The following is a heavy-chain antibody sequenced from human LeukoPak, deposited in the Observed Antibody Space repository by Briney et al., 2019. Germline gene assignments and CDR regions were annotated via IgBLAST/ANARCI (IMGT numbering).Heavy chain of an antibody. CDR3: AREGDTMIVVAQRDAFDI. CDR1: GFTFSSYW. D-gene: IGHD3-22*01. CDR2: IKQDGSEK. V-gene: IGHV3-7*01. J-gene: IGHJ3*02. Sequence: QPGGSLRLSCAASGFTFSSYWMSWVRQAPGKGLEWVANIKQDGSEKYYVDSVKGRFTISRDNAKNSLYLQMNSLRAEDTAVYYCAREGDTMIVVAQRDAFDIWGQGTMVTVSS.